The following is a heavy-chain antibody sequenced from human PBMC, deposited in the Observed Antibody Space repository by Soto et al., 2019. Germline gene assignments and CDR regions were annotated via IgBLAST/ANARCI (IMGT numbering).Heavy chain of an antibody. CDR3: ARAYCSSTSCYSGDAFDI. CDR1: GYTFTSYY. Sequence: AASVNVSCKTSGYTFTSYYMHWVRQAPGQGLEWMGIINPSGGSTSYAQKFQGRVTMTRDTSTSTVYMELSSLRSGDTAVYYCARAYCSSTSCYSGDAFDIWGQGTMVTVSS. CDR2: INPSGGST. D-gene: IGHD2-2*01. J-gene: IGHJ3*02. V-gene: IGHV1-46*01.